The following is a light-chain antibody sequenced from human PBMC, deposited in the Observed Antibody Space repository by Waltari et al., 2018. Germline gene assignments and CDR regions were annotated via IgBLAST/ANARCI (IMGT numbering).Light chain of an antibody. V-gene: IGKV1-5*03. J-gene: IGKJ2*01. CDR2: MAS. CDR3: QQYSSFST. CDR1: QSVVTW. Sequence: DIQMTQSPSTLSASVVDRVTISCRASQSVVTWLAWYQQKPGKAPKLLIYMASSLESGVPSRFSASGSGTDFTLTISSLQPDDFATYSCQQYSSFSTFGQGTKV.